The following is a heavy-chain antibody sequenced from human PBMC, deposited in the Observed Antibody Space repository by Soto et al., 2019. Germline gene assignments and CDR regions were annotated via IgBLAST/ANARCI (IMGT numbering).Heavy chain of an antibody. D-gene: IGHD2-15*01. V-gene: IGHV3-30*04. Sequence: VQLVESGGGVVQPGRSLRLSGAASGFTFKSNAMHWVRQAPGKGLEWVAVISYDGSNKHYTDSVKGRFTISRDNYKNTLYLQMNGLRPEDTAVYYCTSSSVSDIVVVAAASELDYWGQGTLVTVSS. CDR2: ISYDGSNK. J-gene: IGHJ4*02. CDR1: GFTFKSNA. CDR3: TSSSVSDIVVVAAASELDY.